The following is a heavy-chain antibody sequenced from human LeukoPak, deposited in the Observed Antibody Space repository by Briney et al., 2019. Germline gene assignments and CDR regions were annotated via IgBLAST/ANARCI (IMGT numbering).Heavy chain of an antibody. Sequence: SETLSLTCTVSGGSISSHYWSWIRQPPGKGLEWIGYIYYSGSTNYNPSLKSRVTISVDTSKNQFSLKLSSVTAADTAVYYCARTPVGATHNWFDPWGQGTLVTVSS. V-gene: IGHV4-59*11. CDR1: GGSISSHY. D-gene: IGHD1-26*01. J-gene: IGHJ5*02. CDR2: IYYSGST. CDR3: ARTPVGATHNWFDP.